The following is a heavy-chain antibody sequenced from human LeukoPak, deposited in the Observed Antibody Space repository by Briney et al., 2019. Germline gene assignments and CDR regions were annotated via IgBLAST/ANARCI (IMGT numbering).Heavy chain of an antibody. V-gene: IGHV7-4-1*02. CDR3: ARGHPQSYYDFWSGYFYYMDV. CDR1: GYTFTSYS. J-gene: IGHJ6*03. CDR2: INTNTGNP. Sequence: ASVKVPCKASGYTFTSYSMNWVRQAPGQGLEWLGWINTNTGNPTYAQGFTGRFVFSLDTSVSTAYLQISSLKAEDTAVYYCARGHPQSYYDFWSGYFYYMDVWGKGTTVTVSS. D-gene: IGHD3-3*01.